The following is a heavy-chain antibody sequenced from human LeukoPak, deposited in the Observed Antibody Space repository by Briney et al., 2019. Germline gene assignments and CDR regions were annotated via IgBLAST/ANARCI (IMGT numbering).Heavy chain of an antibody. CDR1: GFTFSNYW. Sequence: GGSLRLSCAASGFTFSNYWMSWVRQAPGKGLEWVAKIKQDGSEKYYVDSVKGRFTISRDNAKNSLSLQMNSLRAEDTAVYYYARDQGYCTSASCRGDAFDVWGQGSMISVSS. J-gene: IGHJ3*01. CDR3: ARDQGYCTSASCRGDAFDV. CDR2: IKQDGSEK. V-gene: IGHV3-7*01. D-gene: IGHD2-2*01.